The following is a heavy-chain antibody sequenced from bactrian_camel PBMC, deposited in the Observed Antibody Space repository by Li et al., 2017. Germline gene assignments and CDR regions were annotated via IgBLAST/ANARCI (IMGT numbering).Heavy chain of an antibody. V-gene: IGHV3-2*01. Sequence: HVQLVESGGGSVGPGESLRLSCAASGFTTSYYYISWVRQAPGKGLEWVSTIYSGGTNIYYADYVKGRVTISRNNAQTFLQMNSLKPEDTAMYYCAQDAACGGSGCYTPQYWGQGTQVTVS. J-gene: IGHJ4*01. CDR2: IYSGGTNI. CDR3: AQDAACGGSGCYTPQY. CDR1: GFTTSYYY. D-gene: IGHD2*01.